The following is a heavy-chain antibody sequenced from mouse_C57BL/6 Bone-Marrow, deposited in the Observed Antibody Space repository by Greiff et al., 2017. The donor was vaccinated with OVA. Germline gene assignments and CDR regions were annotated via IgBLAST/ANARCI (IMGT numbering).Heavy chain of an antibody. CDR1: GYTFTDYE. D-gene: IGHD1-1*01. V-gene: IGHV1-15*01. J-gene: IGHJ2*01. Sequence: VQLQQSGAELVRPGASVTLSCKASGYTFTDYEMHWVKQTPVHGLEWIGAIDPETGGTAYNEKFKGKATLTADKSSSTAYMELRSLTSEDSAVYFCAREGVTTVVAIDYWGQGTTLTVSS. CDR2: IDPETGGT. CDR3: AREGVTTVVAIDY.